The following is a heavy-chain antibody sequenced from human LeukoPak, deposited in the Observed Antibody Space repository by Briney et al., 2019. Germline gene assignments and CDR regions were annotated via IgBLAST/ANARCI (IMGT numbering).Heavy chain of an antibody. Sequence: EASVKVSCEASGGTFSSYAISWVRQAPGQGLEWMGGIIPIFGTANYAQKFQGRVTITADESTSTAYMELSSLRSEDTAVYYCARTNPIAAAGDYYYGMDVWGQGTTVTVSS. D-gene: IGHD6-13*01. J-gene: IGHJ6*02. CDR2: IIPIFGTA. CDR1: GGTFSSYA. V-gene: IGHV1-69*13. CDR3: ARTNPIAAAGDYYYGMDV.